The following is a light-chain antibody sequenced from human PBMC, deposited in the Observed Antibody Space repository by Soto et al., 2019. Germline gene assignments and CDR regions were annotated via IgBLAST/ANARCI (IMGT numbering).Light chain of an antibody. CDR2: DVT. CDR1: SSVVGGYNY. J-gene: IGLJ1*01. V-gene: IGLV2-14*01. Sequence: QSVLTQPASLSGSPGQSITISFTGNSSVVGGYNYVSWYQQHPGKAPKLMIYDVTNRPSGVSNRFSGSKSGNTASLTISGLQAEDEADYYCSSYTSSSTYVFGTGTKVTVL. CDR3: SSYTSSSTYV.